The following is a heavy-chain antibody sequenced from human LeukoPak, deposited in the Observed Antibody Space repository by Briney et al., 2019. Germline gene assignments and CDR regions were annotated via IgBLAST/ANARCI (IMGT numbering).Heavy chain of an antibody. D-gene: IGHD6-19*01. V-gene: IGHV1-2*02. CDR3: ARVQFTDY. CDR1: VYSFTGYY. CDR2: INPNSGGA. Sequence: ASVKVSCKASVYSFTGYYMHWVRQAPGQGLEWMGWINPNSGGAYYAQKFQGRVTMTRDSSISTAYMELSRLRSDDTAVYYCARVQFTDYWGQGTLFTVSS. J-gene: IGHJ4*02.